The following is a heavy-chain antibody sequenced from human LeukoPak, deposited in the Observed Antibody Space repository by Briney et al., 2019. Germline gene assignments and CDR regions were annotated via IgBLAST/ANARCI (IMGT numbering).Heavy chain of an antibody. J-gene: IGHJ4*02. Sequence: ASVKVSCKASGYTFTSYYMHWVRQAPGQGLEWMGLINPSGGTTTYAQKFQGRVTMTRDTSTSTVYMELSSLRSEDTAVYYCARDPRNGDYFLDWGQGTLVTVSS. V-gene: IGHV1-46*01. CDR1: GYTFTSYY. CDR2: INPSGGTT. CDR3: ARDPRNGDYFLD. D-gene: IGHD4-17*01.